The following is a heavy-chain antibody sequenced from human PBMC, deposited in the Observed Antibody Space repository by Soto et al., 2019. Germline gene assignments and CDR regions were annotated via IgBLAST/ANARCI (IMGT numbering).Heavy chain of an antibody. J-gene: IGHJ6*02. CDR1: GYSFTDYH. CDR3: ARGDSTDCSNGVCSFFYNHDTDV. Sequence: ASLKVSCKASGYSFTDYHIHWVRQAPGQGLEWLGRINPKSGGTSTAQKFQGWVTMTTDTSISTASMELTRLTSDDTAIYYCARGDSTDCSNGVCSFFYNHDTDVWGQGTTVTVSS. D-gene: IGHD2-8*01. CDR2: INPKSGGT. V-gene: IGHV1-2*04.